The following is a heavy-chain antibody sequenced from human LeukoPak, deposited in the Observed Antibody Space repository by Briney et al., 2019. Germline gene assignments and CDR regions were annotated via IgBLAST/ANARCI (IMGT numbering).Heavy chain of an antibody. CDR1: GGSIISCY. V-gene: IGHV4-4*08. D-gene: IGHD3-22*01. Sequence: AETLSLTCTVSGGSIISCYWSWIRQSPGKGLEWIGRIYTSGSTNYNPSLKSRVTISVDTSKNQFSLKLSSVTAADTAVYYCARGGGSYYYDSSGYYDYWGQGTLVTVSS. CDR3: ARGGGSYYYDSSGYYDY. CDR2: IYTSGST. J-gene: IGHJ4*02.